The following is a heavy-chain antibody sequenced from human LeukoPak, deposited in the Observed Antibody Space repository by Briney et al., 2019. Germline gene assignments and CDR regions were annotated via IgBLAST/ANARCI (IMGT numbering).Heavy chain of an antibody. V-gene: IGHV4-61*09. CDR3: ARVGSGAKLDY. D-gene: IGHD6-19*01. Sequence: SETLSLTCTVSGGSISSSSYYWSWIRQPAGKGLEWIGHIYTSGNTNYNPSLKSRVTISVDTSKNQFSLKLSSVTAADTAVYYCARVGSGAKLDYWGQGTLVTVSS. J-gene: IGHJ4*02. CDR1: GGSISSSSYY. CDR2: IYTSGNT.